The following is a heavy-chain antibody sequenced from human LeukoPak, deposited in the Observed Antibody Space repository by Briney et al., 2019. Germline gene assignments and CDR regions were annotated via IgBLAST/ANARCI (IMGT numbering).Heavy chain of an antibody. Sequence: LRLSCAASGFTFSSYAMSWIRQHPGKGLEWIGYIYYSGSTYYNPSLKSRVTISVDTSKNQFSLKLSSVTAADTAVYYCARDQYYLPYYWGQGTLVTVSS. CDR2: IYYSGST. D-gene: IGHD2/OR15-2a*01. CDR1: GFTFSSYA. V-gene: IGHV4-31*02. J-gene: IGHJ4*02. CDR3: ARDQYYLPYY.